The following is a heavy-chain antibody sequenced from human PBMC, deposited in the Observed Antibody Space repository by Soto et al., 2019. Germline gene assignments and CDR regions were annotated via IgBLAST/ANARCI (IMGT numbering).Heavy chain of an antibody. CDR3: ARGGIAAAAPPDY. CDR2: IYYSGST. V-gene: IGHV4-31*03. D-gene: IGHD6-13*01. CDR1: GGSISSGGYY. Sequence: QVQLQESGPGLVKPSQTLSLTCTVSGGSISSGGYYWSWIRQHPGKGLEWIGYIYYSGSTYYNPALKSRVTISVDTSKNQFSLKLSSVTAADTAVYYCARGGIAAAAPPDYWGQGTLVTVSS. J-gene: IGHJ4*02.